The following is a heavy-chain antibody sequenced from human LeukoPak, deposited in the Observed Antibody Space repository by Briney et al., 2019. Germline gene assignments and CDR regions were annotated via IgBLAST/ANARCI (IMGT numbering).Heavy chain of an antibody. CDR2: INPNSGGT. V-gene: IGHV1-2*02. Sequence: ASVKVSCKASGYTFTGNYMHWVRQAPGQGLEWMGWINPNSGGTNYAQKFQGRVTTTRDTSISTAYMELSRLRSDDTAVYYCARDYSGDPDYWGQGTLVTVSS. J-gene: IGHJ4*02. D-gene: IGHD2-15*01. CDR3: ARDYSGDPDY. CDR1: GYTFTGNY.